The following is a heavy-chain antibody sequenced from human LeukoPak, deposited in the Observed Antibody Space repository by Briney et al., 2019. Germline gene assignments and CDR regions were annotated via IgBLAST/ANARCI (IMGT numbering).Heavy chain of an antibody. V-gene: IGHV1-18*01. CDR2: ISAYNGNT. CDR1: GYTFTIYG. D-gene: IGHD6-19*01. Sequence: ASVKVSCKASGYTFTIYGISWVRQAPGQGLEWMGWISAYNGNTNYAQKLQGRVTMTTDTSTSTAYMELRSLRSDDTAVYYCARELIAVAGNPKNNRRKDKENYFDYWGQGTLVTVSS. CDR3: ARELIAVAGNPKNNRRKDKENYFDY. J-gene: IGHJ4*02.